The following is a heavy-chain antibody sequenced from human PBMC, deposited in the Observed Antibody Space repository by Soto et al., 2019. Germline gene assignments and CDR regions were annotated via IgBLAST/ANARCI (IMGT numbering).Heavy chain of an antibody. CDR2: IWYDGSNK. Sequence: GGSLRLSCAASGFTFSSYGMHWVRQAPGKGLEWVAVIWYDGSNKYYADSVKGRFTISRDNSKNTLYLQMNSLRAEDTAVYYCAGDLDSGWYCFDYWGQGTLVTVSS. J-gene: IGHJ4*02. D-gene: IGHD6-19*01. V-gene: IGHV3-33*01. CDR1: GFTFSSYG. CDR3: AGDLDSGWYCFDY.